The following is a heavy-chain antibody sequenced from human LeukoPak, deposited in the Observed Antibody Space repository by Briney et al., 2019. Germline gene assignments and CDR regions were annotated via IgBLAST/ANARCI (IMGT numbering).Heavy chain of an antibody. D-gene: IGHD6-13*01. CDR1: GGSISSSSHY. CDR3: ARHDLAYAGAAPLSSFYYYYMDV. Sequence: SETLSLTCTVSGGSISSSSHYWGWIRQPLGKGLEWIGSIYYSGSTYYYPSLKSRVTISVDTSKNQFSLKLNSVTAADTAVYYCARHDLAYAGAAPLSSFYYYYMDVWGKGTTVTVSS. CDR2: IYYSGST. V-gene: IGHV4-39*01. J-gene: IGHJ6*03.